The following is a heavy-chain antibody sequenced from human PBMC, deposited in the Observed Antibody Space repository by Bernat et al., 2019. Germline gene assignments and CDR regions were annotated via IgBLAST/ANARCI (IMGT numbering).Heavy chain of an antibody. CDR2: LSGSGDNT. D-gene: IGHD5-18*01. V-gene: IGHV3-23*04. CDR3: AKDCGLFVDTALLDY. CDR1: GFTFSSYA. Sequence: EVQLVESGGGLVQPGGSLRLSCAASGFTFSSYAMSWVRQAPGKGLEWVSALSGSGDNTYYADSVKGRFTISRDNSKNTLYLQMNSLRAEDAAVYYGAKDCGLFVDTALLDYWGQGTLVTVSS. J-gene: IGHJ4*02.